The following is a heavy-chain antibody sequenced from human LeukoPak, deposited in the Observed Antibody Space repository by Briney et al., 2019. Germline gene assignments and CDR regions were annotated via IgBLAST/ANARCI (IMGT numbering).Heavy chain of an antibody. CDR3: ARVLSGSYYYYGMDV. CDR1: GFTFSSYG. D-gene: IGHD1-26*01. V-gene: IGHV3-33*01. CDR2: IWYDGSNK. Sequence: GGSLRLSCAAPGFTFSSYGMHWVRQAPGKGLEWVAVIWYDGSNKYYADSVKGRFTISRDNSKNTLYLQMNSLRAEDTAVYYCARVLSGSYYYYGMDVWGQGTTVTVSS. J-gene: IGHJ6*02.